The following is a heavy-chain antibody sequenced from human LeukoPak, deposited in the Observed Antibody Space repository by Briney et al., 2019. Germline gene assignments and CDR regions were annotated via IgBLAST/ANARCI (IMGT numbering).Heavy chain of an antibody. CDR3: ARQASYCSSTSCYPGRNYYYYYYMDV. V-gene: IGHV4-39*01. D-gene: IGHD2-2*01. CDR1: GGSISRSSYY. CDR2: IDYSGST. Sequence: SETLSLTCTVSGGSISRSSYYWGWIRQPPGKGLEWIGSIDYSGSTYYNPSPKSRVTISLGTSKNQFSLKLSSVTAADTAVYYCARQASYCSSTSCYPGRNYYYYYYMDVWGKGTTVTVSS. J-gene: IGHJ6*03.